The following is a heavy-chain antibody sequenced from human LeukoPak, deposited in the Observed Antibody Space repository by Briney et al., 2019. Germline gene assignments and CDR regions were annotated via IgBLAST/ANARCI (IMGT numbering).Heavy chain of an antibody. CDR1: GYTFTGYY. D-gene: IGHD1-26*01. J-gene: IGHJ4*02. V-gene: IGHV1-2*02. CDR3: ARGDARTGSYYTSRDY. CDR2: INPNSGGT. Sequence: GASVKVSCKASGYTFTGYYMHWVRQAPGQGLEWMGWINPNSGGTNYAQKFQGRVTMTRDTSISTAYMELSRLRSDDTAGYYCARGDARTGSYYTSRDYWGQGTLVTVSS.